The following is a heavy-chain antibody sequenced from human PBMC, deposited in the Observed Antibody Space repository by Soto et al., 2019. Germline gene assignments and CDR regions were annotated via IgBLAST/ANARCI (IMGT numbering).Heavy chain of an antibody. V-gene: IGHV3-9*01. J-gene: IGHJ6*02. CDR2: ISWNSGSI. D-gene: IGHD3-9*01. CDR1: GFTFDDYA. CDR3: AKDTDILNGYDLDRAXV. Sequence: GGSLRLSCAASGFTFDDYAMHWARQAPGKGLEWVSGISWNSGSIGYADSVKGRFTISRDNAKNSLYLQMNSLRAEDTALYYCAKDTDILNGYDLDRAXVWSQGTTVTVSS.